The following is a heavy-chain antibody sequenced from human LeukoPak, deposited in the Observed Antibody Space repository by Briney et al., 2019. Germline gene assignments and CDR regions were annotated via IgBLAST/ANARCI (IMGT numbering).Heavy chain of an antibody. D-gene: IGHD3-16*01. CDR2: IYHSGST. CDR3: ARQRTMGGWFDP. Sequence: SETLSLTCTVSGYSISSGYYWGWIRQPPGKGLEWIGSIYHSGSTYYNPSLKSRVTISVDTSKNQFSLKLSSVTAADTAVYYCARQRTMGGWFDPWGQGTLVTVSS. V-gene: IGHV4-38-2*02. CDR1: GYSISSGYY. J-gene: IGHJ5*02.